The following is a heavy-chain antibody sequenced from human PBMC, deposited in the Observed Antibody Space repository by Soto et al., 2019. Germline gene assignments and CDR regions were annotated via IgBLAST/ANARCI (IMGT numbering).Heavy chain of an antibody. CDR3: AREKTTGTNEY. V-gene: IGHV4-34*01. J-gene: IGHJ4*02. CDR1: GGSFSGYY. Sequence: SETLSLTCAVYGGSFSGYYWSWIRQPPGKGLEWIGEINHSGSTNYNPSLKSRVTISVDTSKNQFSLKLSSVTAADTAVYYCAREKTTGTNEYWGQGTLVTVSS. CDR2: INHSGST. D-gene: IGHD1-7*01.